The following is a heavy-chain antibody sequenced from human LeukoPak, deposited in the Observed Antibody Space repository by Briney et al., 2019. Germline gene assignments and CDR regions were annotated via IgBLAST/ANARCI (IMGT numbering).Heavy chain of an antibody. V-gene: IGHV3-23*01. Sequence: PGGSLRLSCAASGFTFSSYAMSCVRLAPEKGLEWVSAISGSGGSTYYADSVKGRFTISRDNTKNTLYLQMNSLRADDTAVYYCANLRGRGAYACSGSGCYSYWGQGTLVTVSP. CDR2: ISGSGGST. D-gene: IGHD2-15*01. CDR3: ANLRGRGAYACSGSGCYSY. J-gene: IGHJ4*02. CDR1: GFTFSSYA.